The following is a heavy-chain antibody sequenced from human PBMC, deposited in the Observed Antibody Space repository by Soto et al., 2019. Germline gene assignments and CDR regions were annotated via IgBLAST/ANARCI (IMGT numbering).Heavy chain of an antibody. V-gene: IGHV1-18*01. J-gene: IGHJ4*02. Sequence: QVQLVQSGAEAKKPGASVKVSCKTSGYTFTMYGISWVRQAPEQGLEWMGWISTYNGNTNSAQKFQGRVTMTTDTSTSTAYMELRSLRSDDTAVYYCARSPYTNSWYYFDYWGQGTLVTVSS. CDR3: ARSPYTNSWYYFDY. D-gene: IGHD6-13*01. CDR1: GYTFTMYG. CDR2: ISTYNGNT.